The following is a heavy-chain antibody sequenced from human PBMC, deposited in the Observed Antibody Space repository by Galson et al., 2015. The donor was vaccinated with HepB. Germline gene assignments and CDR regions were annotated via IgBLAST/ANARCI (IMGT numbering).Heavy chain of an antibody. D-gene: IGHD3-22*01. CDR1: GYTFTKYA. V-gene: IGHV7-4-1*02. J-gene: IGHJ3*02. CDR3: ARYYDSSGYYRDAFDI. CDR2: INTNTGNP. Sequence: SVKVSCKASGYTFTKYAMNWVRQAPGQGLEWMGWINTNTGNPTYAQGFTGRFVFSLDTSVSTAYLQISSLKAEDTAVYYCARYYDSSGYYRDAFDIWGQGTMVTVSS.